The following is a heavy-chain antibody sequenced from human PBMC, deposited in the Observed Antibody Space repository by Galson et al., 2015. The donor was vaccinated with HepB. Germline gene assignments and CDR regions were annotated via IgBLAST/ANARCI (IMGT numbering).Heavy chain of an antibody. CDR1: GGSISSYY. D-gene: IGHD3-3*01. CDR2: IYYSGNT. Sequence: TLSLTCTVSGGSISSYYWSWIRQPPGKGLEWIGYIYYSGNTNYNPSFKSRVTISVDTSKKQFSLKLSSVTAADSAAYYCARLGYNFWSGSLTYWYFDLWGRGTLVSVSS. J-gene: IGHJ2*01. V-gene: IGHV4-59*08. CDR3: ARLGYNFWSGSLTYWYFDL.